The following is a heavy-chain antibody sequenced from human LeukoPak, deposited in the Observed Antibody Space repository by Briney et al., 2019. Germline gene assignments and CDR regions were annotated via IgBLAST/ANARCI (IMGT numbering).Heavy chain of an antibody. CDR3: ARSIGLTGGGVDV. Sequence: GGSLRLSCAASGFTFSSYSMNWVRQAPGKGLEWVSYISSGSSTIYYADSVKGRFTISRDNAKNSLYLQMNSLRAEDTAVYYCARSIGLTGGGVDVWGQGTTVTVSS. J-gene: IGHJ6*02. CDR1: GFTFSSYS. D-gene: IGHD3-9*01. V-gene: IGHV3-48*04. CDR2: ISSGSSTI.